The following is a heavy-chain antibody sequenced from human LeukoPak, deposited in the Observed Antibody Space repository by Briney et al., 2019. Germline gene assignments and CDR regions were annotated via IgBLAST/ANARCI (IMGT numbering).Heavy chain of an antibody. D-gene: IGHD2-2*01. CDR2: ISAYNGNT. CDR1: GYTFTSYG. Sequence: ASVKVSCKASGYTFTSYGISWVRQAPGQGLEWMGWISAYNGNTNYAQKLQGRVTMTTDTPTSTAYMELRSLRSDDTGVYYCARRRDCSSTSCYALGYFDYWGQGTLVTVSS. V-gene: IGHV1-18*04. CDR3: ARRRDCSSTSCYALGYFDY. J-gene: IGHJ4*02.